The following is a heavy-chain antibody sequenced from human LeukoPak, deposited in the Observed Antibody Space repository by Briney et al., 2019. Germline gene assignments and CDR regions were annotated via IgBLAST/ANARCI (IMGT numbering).Heavy chain of an antibody. CDR3: ARGFLSPRDQDFDP. Sequence: SQTLSLTCTVSGGSISSGDYYWSWIRQPPGKGLEWIGYIYYSGSTYYNPSLKSRVTISVDTSKNQFSLKLSSVTAADTAVYYCARGFLSPRDQDFDPWGQGTLVTVSS. D-gene: IGHD2/OR15-2a*01. V-gene: IGHV4-30-4*01. CDR1: GGSISSGDYY. CDR2: IYYSGST. J-gene: IGHJ5*02.